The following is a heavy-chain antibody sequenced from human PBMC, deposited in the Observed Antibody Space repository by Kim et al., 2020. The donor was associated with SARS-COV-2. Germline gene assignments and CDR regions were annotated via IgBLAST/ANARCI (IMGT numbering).Heavy chain of an antibody. CDR1: GGSISSGGYS. CDR2: IYHSGST. Sequence: SETLSLTCAVSGGSISSGGYSWSWIRQPPGKGLEWIGYIYHSGSTYYNPSLKSRVTISVDRSKNQFSLKLSSVTAADTAVYYCARGAITMVRGVDPRPRDKHYNWFDPWGQGTLVTVSS. J-gene: IGHJ5*02. V-gene: IGHV4-30-2*01. D-gene: IGHD3-10*01. CDR3: ARGAITMVRGVDPRPRDKHYNWFDP.